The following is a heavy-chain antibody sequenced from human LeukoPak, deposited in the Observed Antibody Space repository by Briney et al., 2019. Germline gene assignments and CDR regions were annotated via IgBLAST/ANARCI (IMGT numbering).Heavy chain of an antibody. Sequence: GESLKIPCKGSGYTFTNYWIGWVRQMPGKGLEWVGIIYPDDSDTRYSPSFQGQVTISADKSFSTAYLQWSSLRASDTAMYYCAKTFNWGSTNSHWFFDLWGRGTLVTVSS. D-gene: IGHD7-27*01. V-gene: IGHV5-51*01. CDR3: AKTFNWGSTNSHWFFDL. J-gene: IGHJ2*01. CDR1: GYTFTNYW. CDR2: IYPDDSDT.